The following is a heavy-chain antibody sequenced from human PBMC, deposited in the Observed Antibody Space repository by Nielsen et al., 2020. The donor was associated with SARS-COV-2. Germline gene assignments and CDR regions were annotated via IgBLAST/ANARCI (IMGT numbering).Heavy chain of an antibody. V-gene: IGHV3-21*01. J-gene: IGHJ6*02. CDR3: ARARMDV. CDR2: ISSSSSYI. Sequence: VRQAPGKGLEWVSSISSSSSYIYYADSVKGRFTISRDNAKNSLYLQMNSLRAEDTAVYYCARARMDVWGQGTTVTVSS.